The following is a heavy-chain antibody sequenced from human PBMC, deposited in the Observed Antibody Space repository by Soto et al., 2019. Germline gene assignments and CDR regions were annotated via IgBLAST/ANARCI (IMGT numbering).Heavy chain of an antibody. D-gene: IGHD3-22*01. CDR1: GGSISSSNW. J-gene: IGHJ4*02. Sequence: SETLSLTCAVSGGSISSSNWWSWVRQPPGKGLEWIGEIYHSGSTNYNPSLKSRVTISVDKSKNQFSLKLSSVTAEDTAVYYCAKDGYDSSGDLYYFDHWGQGTPVTVSS. CDR2: IYHSGST. V-gene: IGHV4-4*02. CDR3: AKDGYDSSGDLYYFDH.